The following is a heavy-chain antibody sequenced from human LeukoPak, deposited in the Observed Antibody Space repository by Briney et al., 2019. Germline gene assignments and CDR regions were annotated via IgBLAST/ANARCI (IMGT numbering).Heavy chain of an antibody. D-gene: IGHD6-13*01. CDR1: GFTFSDYY. Sequence: GGSLRLSCAASGFTFSDYYMSWIRQAPGKGLEWVSYISSSGSTIYYADSVKGRFTISRDNAKNSLYLQMNSLRAKDTAVYYCAREREIAAAGDDAFDIWGQGTMVTVSS. J-gene: IGHJ3*02. V-gene: IGHV3-11*01. CDR2: ISSSGSTI. CDR3: AREREIAAAGDDAFDI.